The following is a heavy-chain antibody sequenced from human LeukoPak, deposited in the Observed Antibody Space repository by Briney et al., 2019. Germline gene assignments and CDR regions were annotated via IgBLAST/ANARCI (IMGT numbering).Heavy chain of an antibody. D-gene: IGHD4-11*01. V-gene: IGHV5-51*01. CDR3: ARLYAITTHFDN. J-gene: IGHJ4*02. CDR2: IYPGDSDI. Sequence: GESLKISCKGSGYSFTNYWIAWVRQMPGKGLEWMGIIYPGDSDIRYSPSFQGQVTISADKSISTAYLQWSSLKASDTAMYYSARLYAITTHFDNWGQGTPVTVSS. CDR1: GYSFTNYW.